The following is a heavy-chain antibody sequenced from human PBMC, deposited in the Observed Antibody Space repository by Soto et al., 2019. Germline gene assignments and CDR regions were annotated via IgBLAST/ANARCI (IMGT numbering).Heavy chain of an antibody. J-gene: IGHJ1*01. CDR2: ISWNSGSI. CDR3: AKGVPGIAVAGTGYFQH. CDR1: AFTFSAYP. Sequence: GGPLRLSGAASAFTFSAYPMAWVRQAPGKGLEWVSGISWNSGSIGYADSVKGRFTISRDNAKNSLYLQMNSLRAEDTAVYYCAKGVPGIAVAGTGYFQHWGQGTLVTVSS. D-gene: IGHD6-19*01. V-gene: IGHV3-9*01.